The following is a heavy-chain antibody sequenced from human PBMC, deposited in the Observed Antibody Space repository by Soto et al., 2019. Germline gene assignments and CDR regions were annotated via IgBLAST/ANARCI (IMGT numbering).Heavy chain of an antibody. CDR3: TRDQYCSSTSCYYYFYYGMDV. CDR2: INQDGSEK. CDR1: GFTFSSYW. D-gene: IGHD2-2*01. J-gene: IGHJ6*02. Sequence: GGSLRLSCAASGFTFSSYWMSWVRQAPGKGLEWVANINQDGSEKYYVDSVKGRFTISRDNAKNSLYLQMNSLRAEDTAVYYCTRDQYCSSTSCYYYFYYGMDVWGQGTTVTVSS. V-gene: IGHV3-7*03.